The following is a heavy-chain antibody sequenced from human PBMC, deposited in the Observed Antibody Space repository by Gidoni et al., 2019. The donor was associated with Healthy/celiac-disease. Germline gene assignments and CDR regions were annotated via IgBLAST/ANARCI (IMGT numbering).Heavy chain of an antibody. CDR1: GYTFTSYD. CDR2: RNPNSGNT. Sequence: QVQLGQSVAEVKKPGASLKVSCKASGYTFTSYDINSVRQATGQGLEWMGWRNPNSGNTGYAQKFQGRVTMTMTTSISTAYMALSRLRSEDTAVYYCASWRTYYYGSGYDYWGQGTLVTVSS. J-gene: IGHJ4*02. V-gene: IGHV1-8*01. D-gene: IGHD3-10*01. CDR3: ASWRTYYYGSGYDY.